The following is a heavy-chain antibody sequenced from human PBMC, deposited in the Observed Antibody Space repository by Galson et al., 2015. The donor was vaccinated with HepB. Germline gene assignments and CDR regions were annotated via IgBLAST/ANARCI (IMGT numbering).Heavy chain of an antibody. J-gene: IGHJ4*02. CDR3: ARASVTDGYKYIAY. Sequence: SLRLSCAASGFTFSNYDMHWVRQAPGKGLEWVAVIWSDGINKYYADSVRGRFTISRDDSKNTLYLQMNSLRAEDTAVYYCARASVTDGYKYIAYWGQGTLVTVSS. CDR1: GFTFSNYD. V-gene: IGHV3-33*01. D-gene: IGHD5-24*01. CDR2: IWSDGINK.